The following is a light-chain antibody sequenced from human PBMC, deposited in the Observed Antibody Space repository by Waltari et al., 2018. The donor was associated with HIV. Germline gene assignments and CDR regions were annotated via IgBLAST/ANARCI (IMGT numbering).Light chain of an antibody. Sequence: QSVLTQPPSASGTPGQRVTILCSGTDSNIGKNPVNWYQQVPGTAPKLLIFNNDQRPSGSPGRFSGSKSGTSASLAISGLRSEDEANYYCAAWDDDLKGVFGGGTTLTVL. CDR2: NND. V-gene: IGLV1-44*01. J-gene: IGLJ2*01. CDR1: DSNIGKNP. CDR3: AAWDDDLKGV.